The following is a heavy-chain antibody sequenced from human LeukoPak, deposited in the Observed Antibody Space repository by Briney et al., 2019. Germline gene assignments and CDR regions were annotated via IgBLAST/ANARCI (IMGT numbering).Heavy chain of an antibody. J-gene: IGHJ4*02. Sequence: GASVKVSCKASGYTFTGYYIHWVRQAPGQGLEWMGWINPNSGVTHYPQKFQGRVTMTRDTSIRTAYMEVSSLRSDDTAVYYCARGQRWLEAFDYWGLGTLVTVSS. CDR1: GYTFTGYY. D-gene: IGHD6-19*01. CDR2: INPNSGVT. CDR3: ARGQRWLEAFDY. V-gene: IGHV1-2*02.